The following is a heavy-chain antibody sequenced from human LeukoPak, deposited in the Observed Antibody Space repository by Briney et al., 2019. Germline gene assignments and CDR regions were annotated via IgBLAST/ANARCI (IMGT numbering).Heavy chain of an antibody. Sequence: PSETLSLTCTVSGGSVSSGGYYWSWIRQPPGKGLEWIGYIYYSGSTNYNPSLKSRVTISVDTSKNQFSLKLSSVTAADTAVYYCARCLKAYFDYWGQGTLVTVSS. CDR1: GGSVSSGGYY. CDR3: ARCLKAYFDY. V-gene: IGHV4-61*08. J-gene: IGHJ4*02. CDR2: IYYSGST.